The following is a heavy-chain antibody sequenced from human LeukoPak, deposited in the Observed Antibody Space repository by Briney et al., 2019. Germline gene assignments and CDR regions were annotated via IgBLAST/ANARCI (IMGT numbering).Heavy chain of an antibody. CDR3: AKDRTSWSIVVVPAVIDF. CDR2: IRYDGSNK. CDR1: GFTFSDYY. J-gene: IGHJ4*02. V-gene: IGHV3-30*02. D-gene: IGHD2-2*01. Sequence: PGGSLRLSCAASGFTFSDYYMSWVRQAPGKGLEWVAFIRYDGSNKYYADSVKGRFTISRDNSKNTLYLQMNSLRAEDTAVYSCAKDRTSWSIVVVPAVIDFWGQGTLVTVSS.